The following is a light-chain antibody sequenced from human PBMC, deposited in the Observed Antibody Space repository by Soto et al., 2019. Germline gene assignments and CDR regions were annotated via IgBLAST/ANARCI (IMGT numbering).Light chain of an antibody. J-gene: IGLJ1*01. V-gene: IGLV2-23*02. CDR2: EVN. CDR3: CSYAGSSTSYV. Sequence: QSVLTQPASVSGSPGQSITISCTGTSRDVGSYYLVSWFQQHPGKAPRLMIYEVNKRPSGVSNRFSGSKSGNTASLTISGLQAEDEAVYYCCSYAGSSTSYVFGSGTKVTVL. CDR1: SRDVGSYYL.